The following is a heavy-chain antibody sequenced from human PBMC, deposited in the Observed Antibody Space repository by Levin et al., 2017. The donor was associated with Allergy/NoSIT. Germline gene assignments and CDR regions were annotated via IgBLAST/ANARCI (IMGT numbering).Heavy chain of an antibody. V-gene: IGHV1-3*01. CDR2: INAGNGNT. Sequence: GESLKISCKASGYTFTSYAMHWVRQAPGQRLEWMGWINAGNGNTKYSQKFQGRVTITRDTSASTAYMELSSLRSEDTAVYYCARRRSSLLYYYYGMDVWGQGTTVTVSS. CDR3: ARRRSSLLYYYYGMDV. D-gene: IGHD6-6*01. CDR1: GYTFTSYA. J-gene: IGHJ6*02.